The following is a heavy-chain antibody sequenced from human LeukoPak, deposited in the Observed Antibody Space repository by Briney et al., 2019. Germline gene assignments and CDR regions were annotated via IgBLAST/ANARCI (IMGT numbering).Heavy chain of an antibody. J-gene: IGHJ4*02. D-gene: IGHD6-13*01. V-gene: IGHV1-8*01. CDR1: GYTFTSYD. CDR3: LISAIDHYYFDY. CDR2: MNPNSGNT. Sequence: ASVKVSCMASGYTFTSYDINWVRQAAGQGLEWMGWMNPNSGNTGYAEKFQGRVTMTRSTSIRTAYMELSSLGSEDTAVYYCLISAIDHYYFDYWGQGTLVTVSP.